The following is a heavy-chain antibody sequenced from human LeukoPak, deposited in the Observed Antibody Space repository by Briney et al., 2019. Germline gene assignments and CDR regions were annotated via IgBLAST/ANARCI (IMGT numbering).Heavy chain of an antibody. CDR3: ARGVGASNFDY. Sequence: SETLSLTCNVSLDSISSFYWSWIRQSAGAGLEWIGRIYTTGKTDYNPSLKSRVTVSVDTSRNQVSLKLRSVTAADTAVYYCARGVGASNFDYWGQGILVTVSS. J-gene: IGHJ4*02. CDR2: IYTTGKT. CDR1: LDSISSFY. D-gene: IGHD1-26*01. V-gene: IGHV4-4*07.